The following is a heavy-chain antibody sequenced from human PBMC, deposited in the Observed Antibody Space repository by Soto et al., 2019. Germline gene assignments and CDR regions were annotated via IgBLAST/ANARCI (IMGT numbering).Heavy chain of an antibody. J-gene: IGHJ6*02. V-gene: IGHV3-30*18. CDR1: GFTFSSYG. CDR2: ISYDESNK. Sequence: GGSLRLSCAASGFTFSSYGMHWVRQAPGKGLEWVAVISYDESNKYYADSVKGRFTISRDNSKNTLYLQMNSLRAEDTAVYYCAKDLSSSGRDRMVVWGQGTTVTVSS. D-gene: IGHD6-6*01. CDR3: AKDLSSSGRDRMVV.